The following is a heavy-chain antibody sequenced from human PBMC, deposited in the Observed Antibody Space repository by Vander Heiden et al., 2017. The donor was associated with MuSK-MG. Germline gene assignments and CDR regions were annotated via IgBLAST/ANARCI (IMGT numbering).Heavy chain of an antibody. Sequence: EVQLVESGGGLVQPGGSLRLSCAASGFTFSSYDMHWVRQATGKGLEWVSAIGTAGDTYYPGSVKGRFTISRENAKNSLYLQMNSLRAGDTAVYYCARDLLDYGDYGYYYYGMDVWGQGTTVTVSS. CDR3: ARDLLDYGDYGYYYYGMDV. J-gene: IGHJ6*02. CDR1: GFTFSSYD. D-gene: IGHD4-17*01. V-gene: IGHV3-13*04. CDR2: IGTAGDT.